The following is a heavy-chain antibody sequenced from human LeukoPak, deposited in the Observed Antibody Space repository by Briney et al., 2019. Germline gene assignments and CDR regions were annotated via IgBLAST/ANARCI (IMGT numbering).Heavy chain of an antibody. J-gene: IGHJ4*02. CDR3: ARFGWVSAAHFDH. V-gene: IGHV3-74*03. CDR2: INTDGTNT. CDR1: GFTLSNYW. Sequence: GGSLRLSCAASGFTLSNYWMHWVHQAPGKGLVWVSHINTDGTNTKYADSVKGRFTISKDNAKNTLYLQMNSLRAEDTAVYYCARFGWVSAAHFDHWGQGILVTVSS. D-gene: IGHD2-2*01.